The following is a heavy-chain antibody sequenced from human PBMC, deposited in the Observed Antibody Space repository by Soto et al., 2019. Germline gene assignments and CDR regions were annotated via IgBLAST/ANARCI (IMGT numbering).Heavy chain of an antibody. Sequence: PSETLSLTCAVSGGSISSSNWWSWVRQPPGKGLEWIGEIYHSGSTNYNPSLKSRVTISVDKSKNQFSLRLSSVTAADTAVYWGARDPVDGYAFFDNWGQGALVTVSS. V-gene: IGHV4-4*01. J-gene: IGHJ5*02. D-gene: IGHD5-12*01. CDR1: GGSISSSNW. CDR3: ARDPVDGYAFFDN. CDR2: IYHSGST.